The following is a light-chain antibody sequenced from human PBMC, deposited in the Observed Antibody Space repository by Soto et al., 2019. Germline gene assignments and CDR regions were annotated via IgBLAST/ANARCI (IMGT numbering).Light chain of an antibody. CDR3: AAWDDSLNGEVV. Sequence: QSVLTQPPSASGTPGQRVTISCSGSSSNIGSNSVNWYQQLPGTAPKLLIYSTNQRPSGVPDLFSGSKSDTSASLAISGLQSEDEADYYCAAWDDSLNGEVVFGGGTKLTVL. V-gene: IGLV1-44*01. CDR2: STN. J-gene: IGLJ2*01. CDR1: SSNIGSNS.